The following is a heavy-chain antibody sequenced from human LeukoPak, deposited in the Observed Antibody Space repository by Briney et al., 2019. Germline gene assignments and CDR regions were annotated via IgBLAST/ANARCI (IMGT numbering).Heavy chain of an antibody. D-gene: IGHD3-10*01. J-gene: IGHJ4*02. CDR1: GFTFSSYA. CDR2: ISGSGGST. CDR3: AKDNYGSGSYYTEDYFDY. V-gene: IGHV3-23*01. Sequence: PGGSLRLSCATSGFTFSSYAMSWVRQAPGKGLEWVSAISGSGGSTYYADSVKGRFTISRDNSKNTLYLQMNSLRAEDTAVYYCAKDNYGSGSYYTEDYFDYWGQGTLVTVSS.